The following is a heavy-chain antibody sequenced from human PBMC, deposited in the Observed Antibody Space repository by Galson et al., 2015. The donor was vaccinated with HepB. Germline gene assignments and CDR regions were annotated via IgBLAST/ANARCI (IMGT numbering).Heavy chain of an antibody. D-gene: IGHD3-22*01. V-gene: IGHV3-48*03. CDR2: ISTRGVAR. Sequence: SLRLSCAVSGFVFSDYEMNWVRQAPGKGLEWISYISTRGVARYYADSVKGRFTISRDNAKNSLYLQMSSLRAEDTALYYCARGPNYYDSRGNYYESGLDYWGQGTLLTVSS. CDR3: ARGPNYYDSRGNYYESGLDY. J-gene: IGHJ4*02. CDR1: GFVFSDYE.